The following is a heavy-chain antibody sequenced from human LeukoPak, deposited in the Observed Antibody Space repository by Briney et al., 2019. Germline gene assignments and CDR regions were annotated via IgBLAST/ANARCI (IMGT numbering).Heavy chain of an antibody. V-gene: IGHV3-7*03. J-gene: IGHJ4*02. CDR2: IKQDGSEK. CDR1: GFTFSHFW. CDR3: ARIGISGYLPLDY. D-gene: IGHD3-22*01. Sequence: GGSLRLSCAASGFTFSHFWMSWVRQAPGKGLEWVANIKQDGSEKYYVDSVKGRFTISRDNAKNSLYLQMNSLRAEDTAVYYCARIGISGYLPLDYWGQGTLVTVSS.